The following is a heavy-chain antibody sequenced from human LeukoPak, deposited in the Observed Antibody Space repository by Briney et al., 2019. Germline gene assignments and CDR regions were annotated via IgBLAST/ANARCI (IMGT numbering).Heavy chain of an antibody. Sequence: GGSLRLSCAASGFTFSSYAMSWVRQAPGKGLEWVAVISDDGSNRYYADSVKGRFTISRDNSKNTLYLQMNSLRAEDTAVYYCAKDADTATIIYWYFDLWGRGTLVTVSS. CDR2: ISDDGSNR. CDR3: AKDADTATIIYWYFDL. J-gene: IGHJ2*01. CDR1: GFTFSSYA. D-gene: IGHD5-18*01. V-gene: IGHV3-30*18.